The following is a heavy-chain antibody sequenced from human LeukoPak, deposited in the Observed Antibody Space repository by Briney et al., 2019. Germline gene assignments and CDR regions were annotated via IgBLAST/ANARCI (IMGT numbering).Heavy chain of an antibody. CDR1: GYTFTGYY. CDR2: INPNSGGT. V-gene: IGHV1-2*02. CDR3: ARVYKGYDFWSGYYDY. Sequence: ASVKVSCKXSGYTFTGYYMHWVRQAPGQGLEWMGWINPNSGGTNYSQKFQGRVTMTRDTSISTAYMELSRLRSDDTAVYYCARVYKGYDFWSGYYDYWGQGTLVTVSS. J-gene: IGHJ4*02. D-gene: IGHD3-3*01.